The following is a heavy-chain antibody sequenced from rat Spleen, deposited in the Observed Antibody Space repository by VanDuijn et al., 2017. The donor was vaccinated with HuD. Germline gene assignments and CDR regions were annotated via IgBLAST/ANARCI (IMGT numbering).Heavy chain of an antibody. J-gene: IGHJ4*01. D-gene: IGHD1-4*01. V-gene: IGHV2-15*01. CDR3: TGDRHSPGVMDA. CDR1: GFSLNSYG. CDR2: MWGDGRT. Sequence: QVQLKESGPGLVQPSQTLSLTCTVSGFSLNSYGVSWVRQTPGKGLEWMGGMWGDGRTEFYSPLKSRLSISRDTSKSQVFLKMNSLQTEDTAIYFCTGDRHSPGVMDAWGQGASVTVSS.